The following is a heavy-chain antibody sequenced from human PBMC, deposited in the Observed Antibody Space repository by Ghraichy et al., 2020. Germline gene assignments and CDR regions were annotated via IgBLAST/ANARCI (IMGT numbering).Heavy chain of an antibody. D-gene: IGHD6-19*01. CDR1: GFTFSSYS. Sequence: GESLRLSCAASGFTFSSYSMNWVRQAPGKGLEWVSSISSSSSYIYYADSVKGRFTISRDNAKNSLYLQMNSLRAEDTAVYYCALSGWSTEYFQHWGQGSLVTVSS. V-gene: IGHV3-21*01. CDR3: ALSGWSTEYFQH. CDR2: ISSSSSYI. J-gene: IGHJ1*01.